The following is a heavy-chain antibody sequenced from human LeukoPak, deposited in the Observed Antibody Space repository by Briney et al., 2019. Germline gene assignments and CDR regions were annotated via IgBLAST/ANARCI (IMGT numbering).Heavy chain of an antibody. Sequence: GGSLRLSCTASGFTFGDYAMSWVRQAPGKGLEWVGFIRSKAYGGTTEYAASVKGRFTISRDDSKSIAYLQMNSLKTEDTAVYYCTRGYYYGSGSYMYAFDYWGQGTLVTVSS. V-gene: IGHV3-49*04. CDR2: IRSKAYGGTT. CDR1: GFTFGDYA. J-gene: IGHJ4*02. CDR3: TRGYYYGSGSYMYAFDY. D-gene: IGHD3-10*01.